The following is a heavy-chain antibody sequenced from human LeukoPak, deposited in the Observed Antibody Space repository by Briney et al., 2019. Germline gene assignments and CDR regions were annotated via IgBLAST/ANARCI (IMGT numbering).Heavy chain of an antibody. D-gene: IGHD3-22*01. CDR3: ARDYFDSSDYPQTYYYYYMDV. J-gene: IGHJ6*03. CDR1: GFTFSRYS. CDR2: ISSTSTFI. Sequence: GGSLRLSCAASGFTFSRYSMNWVRQAPGKGLEWVASISSTSTFIYSADSVKGRFTIPRDTAKNSLFLQMNSLRAEDTAIYYCARDYFDSSDYPQTYYYYYMDVWGKGTTVTVSS. V-gene: IGHV3-21*01.